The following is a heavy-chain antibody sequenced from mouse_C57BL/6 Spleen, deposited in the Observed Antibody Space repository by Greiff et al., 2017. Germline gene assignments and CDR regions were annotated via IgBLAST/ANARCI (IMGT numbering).Heavy chain of an antibody. D-gene: IGHD2-5*01. V-gene: IGHV1-69*01. CDR2: IDPSDSYT. Sequence: QVQLQQPGAELVMPGASVKLSCKASGYTFTSYWMHWVKQRPGQGLEWIGEIDPSDSYTNYNQKFKGKSTLTVDKSSSTAYMQLSSLTSEDSAVYYCARRSNGFAYWGQGTLVTVSA. J-gene: IGHJ3*01. CDR3: ARRSNGFAY. CDR1: GYTFTSYW.